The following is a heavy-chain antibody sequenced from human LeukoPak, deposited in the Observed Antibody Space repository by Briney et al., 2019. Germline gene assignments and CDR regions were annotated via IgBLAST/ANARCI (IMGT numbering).Heavy chain of an antibody. V-gene: IGHV3-23*01. CDR1: GFTFSSYA. D-gene: IGHD3-22*01. J-gene: IGHJ4*02. CDR3: AKVSGYYNDLVYFDY. CDR2: ISGSGGST. Sequence: GGSLRLSCAASGFTFSSYAMSWVRRAPGKGLEWVSAISGSGGSTYYADSVKGRFTISRDNSKNTLYLQMNSLRAEDTAVYYCAKVSGYYNDLVYFDYWGQGTLVTVSS.